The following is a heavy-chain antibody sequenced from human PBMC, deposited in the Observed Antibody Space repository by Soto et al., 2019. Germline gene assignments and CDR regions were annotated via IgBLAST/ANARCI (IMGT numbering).Heavy chain of an antibody. CDR3: AKSGSFAYYYGMDV. D-gene: IGHD3-10*01. CDR1: LFTFSSYA. J-gene: IGHJ6*02. V-gene: IGHV3-23*01. CDR2: ISGSGCST. Sequence: GVSLRLSCTAALFTFSSYAMIVVRRAPGKGLEWVSAISGSGCSTYYADSVKGRFTISRDNSKNTLYLQMNSLRAEDTAVYYCAKSGSFAYYYGMDVWGQGTTVTVSS.